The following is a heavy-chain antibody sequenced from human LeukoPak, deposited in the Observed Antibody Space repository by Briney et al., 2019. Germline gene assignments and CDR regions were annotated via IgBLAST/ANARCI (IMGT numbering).Heavy chain of an antibody. CDR2: IYTSGST. D-gene: IGHD2-2*02. J-gene: IGHJ3*02. CDR1: GGSISSGSYY. V-gene: IGHV4-61*02. CDR3: ARRYCSSTSCYKGNAFDI. Sequence: PSQTLSLTCTVSGGSISSGSYYRSWIRQPAGKGLEWIGRIYTSGSTNYNPSLKSRVTISVDTSKNQFSLKLSSVTAADTAVYYCARRYCSSTSCYKGNAFDIWGQGTMVTVSS.